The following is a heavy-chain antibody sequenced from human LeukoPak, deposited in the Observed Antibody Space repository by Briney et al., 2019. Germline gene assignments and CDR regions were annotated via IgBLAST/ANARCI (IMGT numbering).Heavy chain of an antibody. CDR2: ISAYNGNT. Sequence: ASVKVSCKASGYTFTSYGISWVRQAPGQGLEWMGWISAYNGNTNYVQKLQGRVTMTTDTSTSTAYMELRSLRSDDTAVYYCARPILYYYDSSGYYDYWGQGTLVTVSS. V-gene: IGHV1-18*01. CDR1: GYTFTSYG. D-gene: IGHD3-22*01. CDR3: ARPILYYYDSSGYYDY. J-gene: IGHJ4*02.